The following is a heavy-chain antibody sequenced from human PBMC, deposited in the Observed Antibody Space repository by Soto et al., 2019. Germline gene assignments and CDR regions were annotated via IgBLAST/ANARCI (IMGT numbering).Heavy chain of an antibody. CDR2: INHSGST. Sequence: QVQLQQWGAGLLKPSETLSLTCAVYGGSFSGYYWSWIRQPPGKGLEWIGEINHSGSTNYNPSLKSRVTISVDTSKNQCSLKLSSVTAADTAVYYCARSDGLVGAKHFDYWGQGTLVTVSS. CDR3: ARSDGLVGAKHFDY. J-gene: IGHJ4*02. D-gene: IGHD1-26*01. V-gene: IGHV4-34*01. CDR1: GGSFSGYY.